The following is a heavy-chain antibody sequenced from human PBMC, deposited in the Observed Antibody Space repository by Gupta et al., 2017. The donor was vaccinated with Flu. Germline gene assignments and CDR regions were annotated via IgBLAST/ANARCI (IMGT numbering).Heavy chain of an antibody. CDR2: IHHSGTT. CDR1: GDSVTSGNYS. CDR3: ARDPWVYAFDI. J-gene: IGHJ3*02. Sequence: QVQLQESGPGLVKPSETLSLTCPVSGDSVTSGNYSWGWVRQPPGKGLEWIASIHHSGTTNYNPSLKSRVTISLDTSKNHFSLKLKSVTAADTAIYFCARDPWVYAFDIWGQGTMVTVSS. V-gene: IGHV4-61*03.